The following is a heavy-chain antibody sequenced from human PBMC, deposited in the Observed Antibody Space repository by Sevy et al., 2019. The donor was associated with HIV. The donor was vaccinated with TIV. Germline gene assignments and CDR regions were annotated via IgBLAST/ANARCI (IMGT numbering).Heavy chain of an antibody. V-gene: IGHV3-21*01. J-gene: IGHJ5*02. CDR1: GFTFINYN. D-gene: IGHD3-10*01. Sequence: GGSLRLSCVASGFTFINYNMNWVRQAPGKGPEWVSSISSSGTYIHYADSVEGRFTVSRDNAENSVYLQMNSLRAEDTAMYYCVRSGSVTHKRNWFDPWGQGTLVTVSS. CDR2: ISSSGTYI. CDR3: VRSGSVTHKRNWFDP.